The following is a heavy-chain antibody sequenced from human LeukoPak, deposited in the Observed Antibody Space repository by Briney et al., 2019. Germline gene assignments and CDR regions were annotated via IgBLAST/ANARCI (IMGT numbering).Heavy chain of an antibody. J-gene: IGHJ4*02. CDR2: INPSGGST. D-gene: IGHD6-13*01. Sequence: GASVKVSCKASGLTLTPIYMHWVRQAPGQGLEWMGIINPSGGSTSYAQKFQGRVTMTRDTSTSTVYMELSSLRSEDTAVYYCARGTAAAGTRWGQGTLVTVSS. V-gene: IGHV1-46*01. CDR1: GLTLTPIY. CDR3: ARGTAAAGTR.